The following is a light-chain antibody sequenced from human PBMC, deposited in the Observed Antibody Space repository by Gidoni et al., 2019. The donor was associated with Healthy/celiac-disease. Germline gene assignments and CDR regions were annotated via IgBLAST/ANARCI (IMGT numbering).Light chain of an antibody. CDR3: QVWDSSSDLL. Sequence: SYVLTQPPSVSVAPGQTARITCGGNNIGSKSVHWYQQKPGKAPVLVVYDDSHRPSGIPGRFSGSNSGNTATLTISRVEAGDEADYYCQVWDSSSDLLFGGGTKLTVL. V-gene: IGLV3-21*02. CDR1: NIGSKS. J-gene: IGLJ2*01. CDR2: DDS.